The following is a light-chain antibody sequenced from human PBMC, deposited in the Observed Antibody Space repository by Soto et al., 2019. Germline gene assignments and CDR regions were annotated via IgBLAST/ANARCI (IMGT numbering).Light chain of an antibody. CDR3: QQYGTPRSVT. J-gene: IGKJ5*01. V-gene: IGKV3-20*01. CDR2: GAS. Sequence: EIVFTPSPGTLSLSPGEEATPSFRAIQSVDSNYLAWYQQKPGQTPRLIIYGASGRADGIPHRFSGSGFGTDFTLTISKVEPEDFAVYYCQQYGTPRSVTFGQGTRLEIK. CDR1: QSVDSNY.